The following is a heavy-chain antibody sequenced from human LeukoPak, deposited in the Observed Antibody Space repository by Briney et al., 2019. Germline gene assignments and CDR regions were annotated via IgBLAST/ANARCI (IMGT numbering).Heavy chain of an antibody. CDR3: ASAVADHYFDY. CDR1: GLTFTNYA. J-gene: IGHJ4*02. V-gene: IGHV3-23*01. D-gene: IGHD6-19*01. Sequence: PVGSLRLSCAASGLTFTNYAMTWVRQAPGQGLEWVSTISGSGGSTYYADSVKGRFTISRDNSKNTLYLQMNSLRAEDTAVYYCASAVADHYFDYWGQGTLVTVSS. CDR2: ISGSGGST.